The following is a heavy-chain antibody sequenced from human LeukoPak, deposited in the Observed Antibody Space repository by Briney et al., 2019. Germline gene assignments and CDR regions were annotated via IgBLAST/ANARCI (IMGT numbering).Heavy chain of an antibody. Sequence: GGSLRLSCAASGFTFSDYYMSWLRQAPGKGLEWVSYISSSGSTIYYADSVKGRFTISRDNAKNSLYLQMDSLRVEDTALYYCARGIRFLEWLSGFDYWGQGTLVTVSS. CDR2: ISSSGSTI. CDR1: GFTFSDYY. V-gene: IGHV3-11*01. D-gene: IGHD3-3*01. J-gene: IGHJ4*02. CDR3: ARGIRFLEWLSGFDY.